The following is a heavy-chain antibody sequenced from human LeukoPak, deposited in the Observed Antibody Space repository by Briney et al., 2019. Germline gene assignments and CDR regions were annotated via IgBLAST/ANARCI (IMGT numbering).Heavy chain of an antibody. J-gene: IGHJ4*02. D-gene: IGHD5-12*01. CDR2: ISNTGDST. V-gene: IGHV3-23*01. CDR1: GFSFTTYA. CDR3: AKDNDPRAYSAYDSYDY. Sequence: GGSLRLSCAASGFSFTTYAMSWVRQAPGKGLEWVSSISNTGDSTYHADSVKGRFTISRDNSKNTLFLQMNSMRAEDTAVYYCAKDNDPRAYSAYDSYDYWGQGTLVTVSS.